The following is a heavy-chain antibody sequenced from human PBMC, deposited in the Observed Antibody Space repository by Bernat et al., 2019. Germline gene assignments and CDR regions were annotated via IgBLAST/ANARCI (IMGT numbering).Heavy chain of an antibody. J-gene: IGHJ4*02. CDR2: ISYDGSNK. V-gene: IGHV3-30*01. CDR3: ARDAGYYFDY. CDR1: GFTFSSYA. Sequence: QVQLVESGGGVVQPGRSLRLSCAASGFTFSSYAMHWVRQAPGKGLEWVAVISYDGSNKYYADSVKGRFTISRDNSKNTLYLQMNSLRAEDTAVYYCARDAGYYFDYWGQGTLVIVSS.